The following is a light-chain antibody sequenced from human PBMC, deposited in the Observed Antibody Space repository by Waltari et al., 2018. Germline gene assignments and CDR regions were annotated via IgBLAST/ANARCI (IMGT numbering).Light chain of an antibody. J-gene: IGKJ1*01. CDR2: GAS. CDR3: QHYVRLPAT. CDR1: QSVRRAL. V-gene: IGKV3-20*01. Sequence: EIVLTQSPGTLSLSPGERATLSCWASQSVRRALFWYQQKPGQAPRLLIYGASTRAPGISDRFSGSGSGTDFSLTINRLEPEDFAVYYCQHYVRLPATFGQGTKVEI.